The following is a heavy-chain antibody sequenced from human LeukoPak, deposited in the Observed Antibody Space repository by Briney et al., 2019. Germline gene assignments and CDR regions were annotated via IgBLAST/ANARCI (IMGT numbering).Heavy chain of an antibody. CDR2: ISSSSSYI. CDR1: GFTFSSYA. Sequence: GGSLRLSCAASGFTFSSYAMSWVRQAPGKGLEWVSSISSSSSYIYYADSVKGRFTISRDNAKNSLYLQMNSLRAEDTAVYYCARGAKNNLEYSSSGDYWGQGTLVTVSS. V-gene: IGHV3-21*01. J-gene: IGHJ4*02. CDR3: ARGAKNNLEYSSSGDY. D-gene: IGHD6-6*01.